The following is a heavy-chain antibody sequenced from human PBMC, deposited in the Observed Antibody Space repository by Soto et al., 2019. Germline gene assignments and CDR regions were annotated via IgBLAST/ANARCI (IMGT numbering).Heavy chain of an antibody. V-gene: IGHV1-18*01. Sequence: ASVKVSCNTCVDTFTNFGLSWVRQAPGQGLEWMGWIATYNSNRNLAQKFQGRLTLTTDTSTSTAYMELKSLGYDDTAVYYCARVVRGVVNWFDPWGQGTLVTVSS. CDR2: IATYNSNR. J-gene: IGHJ5*02. CDR1: VDTFTNFG. CDR3: ARVVRGVVNWFDP. D-gene: IGHD3-10*01.